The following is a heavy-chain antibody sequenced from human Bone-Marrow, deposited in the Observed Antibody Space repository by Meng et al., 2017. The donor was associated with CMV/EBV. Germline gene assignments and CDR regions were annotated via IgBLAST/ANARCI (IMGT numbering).Heavy chain of an antibody. V-gene: IGHV4-59*12. J-gene: IGHJ4*02. CDR1: GGSISSYY. Sequence: SETLSLTCTVSGGSISSYYWSWIRQPPGKGLEWIGYIYYSGSTNYNPSLKSRVTISVDTSKNQFSLKLSSVTAADTAVYYCASTTVVTRRPQGPPYYWRQGTLVTVS. D-gene: IGHD4-23*01. CDR3: ASTTVVTRRPQGPPYY. CDR2: IYYSGST.